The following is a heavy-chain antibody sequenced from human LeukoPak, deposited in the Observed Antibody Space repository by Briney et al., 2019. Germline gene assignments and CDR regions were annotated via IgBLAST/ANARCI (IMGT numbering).Heavy chain of an antibody. D-gene: IGHD1-1*01. CDR2: IGNTGHPT. V-gene: IGHV3-23*01. CDR1: GFTFRNYA. Sequence: GGSLRLSCSASGFTFRNYAVSWVRQAPGKVLEWVSAIGNTGHPTYYADSVKGRFTISRDNSMDTLYLQMNTLRAEDTAMYYCAIDVNWDYWGQGTLVTVSS. CDR3: AIDVNWDY. J-gene: IGHJ4*02.